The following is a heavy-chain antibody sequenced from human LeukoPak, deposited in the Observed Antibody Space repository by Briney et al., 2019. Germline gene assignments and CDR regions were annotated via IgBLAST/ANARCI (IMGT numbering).Heavy chain of an antibody. V-gene: IGHV4-31*03. J-gene: IGHJ3*02. CDR1: GGSISSGGYY. D-gene: IGHD3-16*01. CDR2: IYYSGST. CDR3: AKYKPSGRVWAGFDI. Sequence: KTSETLSLTCTVSGGSISSGGYYWSWIRQHPGKGLEWIGYIYYSGSTYYNPHLRSRVSMSVDTSKNQFSLRLTSVTAADTALYYCAKYKPSGRVWAGFDIWGQGTWVTVSS.